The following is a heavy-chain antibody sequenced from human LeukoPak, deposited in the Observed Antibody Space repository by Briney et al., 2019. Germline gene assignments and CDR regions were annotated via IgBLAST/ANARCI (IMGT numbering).Heavy chain of an antibody. V-gene: IGHV3-23*01. J-gene: IGHJ4*02. Sequence: GGSLRLSCAASGFTFSTSAMSWVREAPGKGLEWVSVIGTTISDKYYADSGKGRFTISRDNSKNTVYVRLNSLRVEDTAVYYCAKRVAAAGRTYYFDYWGQGTVVIVSS. D-gene: IGHD6-13*01. CDR1: GFTFSTSA. CDR2: IGTTISDK. CDR3: AKRVAAAGRTYYFDY.